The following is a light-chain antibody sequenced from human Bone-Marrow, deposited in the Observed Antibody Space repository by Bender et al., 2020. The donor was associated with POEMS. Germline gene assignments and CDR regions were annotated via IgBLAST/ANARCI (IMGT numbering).Light chain of an antibody. V-gene: IGLV2-11*01. J-gene: IGLJ2*01. CDR2: DVS. CDR1: RSDVGGYDY. Sequence: QPALTQPRSVSGFPGQSVTISCTGSRSDVGGYDYVSWYQQHPGQAPRLMIYDVSQRPSGGLDRFSGSKFGSSASLTISGLQAGDEADYYCCSYTSTRTLVLFGGGTKLTVL. CDR3: CSYTSTRTLVL.